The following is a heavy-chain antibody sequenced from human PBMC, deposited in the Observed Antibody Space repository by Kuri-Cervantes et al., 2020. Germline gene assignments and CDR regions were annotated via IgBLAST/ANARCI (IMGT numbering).Heavy chain of an antibody. Sequence: GGSLRLSCAASGFPFSSYGMHWVRQAPGKGLEWVAVISYVGSNKYYADSVKGRFTIPRDNPKNPLYLQMNSLRAEDTAVYYCARGRYYYGSGSYYKDYGMDVWGQGTTVTVSS. D-gene: IGHD3-10*01. V-gene: IGHV3-30*03. J-gene: IGHJ6*02. CDR2: ISYVGSNK. CDR3: ARGRYYYGSGSYYKDYGMDV. CDR1: GFPFSSYG.